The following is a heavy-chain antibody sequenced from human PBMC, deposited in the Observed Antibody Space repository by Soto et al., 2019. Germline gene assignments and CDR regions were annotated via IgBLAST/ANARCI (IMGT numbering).Heavy chain of an antibody. V-gene: IGHV1-69*13. CDR1: GGTFSSYA. J-gene: IGHJ6*02. CDR3: ARVRRDDTASDYYYYGMDV. D-gene: IGHD5-18*01. CDR2: IIPIFGTA. Sequence: SVKVSCKASGGTFSSYAISWVRQAPGQGLDWMGGIIPIFGTANYAQKFQGRVTITADESTSTAYMELSSLRSEDTAVYYCARVRRDDTASDYYYYGMDVWGQGTTVTVSS.